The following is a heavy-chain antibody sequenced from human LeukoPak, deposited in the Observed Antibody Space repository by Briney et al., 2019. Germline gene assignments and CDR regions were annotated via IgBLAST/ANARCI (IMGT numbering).Heavy chain of an antibody. Sequence: GGSLRLSCVASGFSFSYYWMSWVRQAPGKGLEWVANTKEDGSGSSYVDSVKGRFTISRDNAKNSLYLQMNSLRAEDTAVYYCAKGGVVGTRYYFDSWGQGTLVTVSS. D-gene: IGHD2-15*01. V-gene: IGHV3-7*01. CDR1: GFSFSYYW. J-gene: IGHJ4*02. CDR2: TKEDGSGS. CDR3: AKGGVVGTRYYFDS.